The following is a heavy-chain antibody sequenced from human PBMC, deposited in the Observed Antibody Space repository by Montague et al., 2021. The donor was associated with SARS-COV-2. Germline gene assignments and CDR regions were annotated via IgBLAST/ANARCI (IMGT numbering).Heavy chain of an antibody. V-gene: IGHV4-31*03. CDR2: IYYSGST. Sequence: TLSLTCTVSGGSISSGGYYWSWIRQHLGKGLEWIGYIYYSGSTYYNPSLKSRVTISVDTSKNQFSLKLSSVTAADTAVYYCARARRGSGSGSYFDILVNWFDPWGQGTLVTVSS. CDR1: GGSISSGGYY. CDR3: ARARRGSGSGSYFDILVNWFDP. J-gene: IGHJ5*02. D-gene: IGHD3-10*01.